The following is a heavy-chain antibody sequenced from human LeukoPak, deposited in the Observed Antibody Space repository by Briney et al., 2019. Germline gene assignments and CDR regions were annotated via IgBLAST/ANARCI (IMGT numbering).Heavy chain of an antibody. D-gene: IGHD2-21*02. J-gene: IGHJ4*02. CDR3: ARDCLGGRGGDCYLY. CDR2: ITGSSDYI. Sequence: GGSLRLSCVASGITFSGYTMNWVRQAPGKGLEWVSCITGSSDYIYFADSVKGRFTISRDNSQNSLYLQMNSLRAEDTAVYFCARDCLGGRGGDCYLYWGQGTLVTVSS. V-gene: IGHV3-21*01. CDR1: GITFSGYT.